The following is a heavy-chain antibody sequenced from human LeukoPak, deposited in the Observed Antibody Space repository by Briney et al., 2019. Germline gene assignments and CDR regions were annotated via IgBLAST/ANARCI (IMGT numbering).Heavy chain of an antibody. J-gene: IGHJ5*02. CDR1: GGSLSCGGSS. CDR3: ARGFSEDYDFSSGPSYNWFDP. Sequence: SETLSLTCAVSGGSLSCGGSSWGWLRQPPGKGLEWFGYMYHSGCTYYNPSLKSRVTISVDRSQNQFSLKLSSVTAAETAVYYCARGFSEDYDFSSGPSYNWFDPWGQGTLVTVSS. D-gene: IGHD3-3*01. V-gene: IGHV4-30-2*01. CDR2: MYHSGCT.